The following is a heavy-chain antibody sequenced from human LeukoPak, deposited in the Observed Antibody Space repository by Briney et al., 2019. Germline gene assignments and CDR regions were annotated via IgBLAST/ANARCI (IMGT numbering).Heavy chain of an antibody. CDR1: GGSISGHY. V-gene: IGHV4-4*07. Sequence: SETLSLMCTVSGGSISGHYWNWLRQPAGRGLEWIGRIYSSGNTNYNPSFESRVIMSMDASKSQFSLKVTSVTAADTAVYYCARGDGYNWGNFDYWGQGTLVTVSS. CDR3: ARGDGYNWGNFDY. D-gene: IGHD5-24*01. CDR2: IYSSGNT. J-gene: IGHJ4*02.